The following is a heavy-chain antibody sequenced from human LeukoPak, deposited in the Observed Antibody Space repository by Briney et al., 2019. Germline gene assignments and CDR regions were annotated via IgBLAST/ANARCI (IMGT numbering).Heavy chain of an antibody. D-gene: IGHD6-6*01. J-gene: IGHJ4*02. CDR3: ATREYSSSSEYFDY. V-gene: IGHV1-24*01. Sequence: ASVKVSCKVSGYTLTELSMHWVRQAPGKGLERMGGFDPEDGETIYAQKFQGRVTMTEDTSTDTAYMELSSLRSEDTAVYYCATREYSSSSEYFDYWGQGTLVTVSS. CDR1: GYTLTELS. CDR2: FDPEDGET.